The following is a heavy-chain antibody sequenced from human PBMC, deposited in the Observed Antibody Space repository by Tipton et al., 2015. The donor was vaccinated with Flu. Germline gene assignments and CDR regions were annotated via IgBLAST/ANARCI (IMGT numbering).Heavy chain of an antibody. CDR1: GFTFDAYA. Sequence: SLRLSCAASGFTFDAYAMYWVRQAPGKGLERVSGISWNSVNIDYVDSVRGRSTISRDNAKNSLYLQMNSLRVEDTALYYCAKAIDYGPSYYFDYWGQGTLVTVSS. D-gene: IGHD4-17*01. CDR2: ISWNSVNI. V-gene: IGHV3-9*01. CDR3: AKAIDYGPSYYFDY. J-gene: IGHJ4*02.